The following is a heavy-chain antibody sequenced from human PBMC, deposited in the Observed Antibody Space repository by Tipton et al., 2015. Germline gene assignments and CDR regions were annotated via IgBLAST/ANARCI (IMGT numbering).Heavy chain of an antibody. V-gene: IGHV4-31*03. CDR1: GGSISSNSYY. J-gene: IGHJ4*02. CDR2: IYYSGST. CDR3: ARSPSVMCSGGSCYSGPFDY. Sequence: TLSLTCTVSGGSISSNSYYWGWIRQHPGKGLEWIGYIYYSGSTYYNPSLKSRVTISVDTSKNQFSLKLSSVTAADTAVYYCARSPSVMCSGGSCYSGPFDYWGQGTLVTVSS. D-gene: IGHD2-15*01.